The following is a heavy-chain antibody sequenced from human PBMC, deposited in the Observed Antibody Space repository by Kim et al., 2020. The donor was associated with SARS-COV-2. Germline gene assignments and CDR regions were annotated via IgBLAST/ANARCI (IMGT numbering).Heavy chain of an antibody. J-gene: IGHJ5*02. V-gene: IGHV4-30-4*01. CDR3: ARDLVTPGWFDP. Sequence: SETLSLTCTVSGGSISSGDYYWSWIRQPPGKGLEWIGYIYYSGSTYYNPSLKSRVTISVDTSKNQFSLKLSSVTAADTAVYYCARDLVTPGWFDPWGQGTLVTVSS. CDR2: IYYSGST. CDR1: GGSISSGDYY. D-gene: IGHD2-21*02.